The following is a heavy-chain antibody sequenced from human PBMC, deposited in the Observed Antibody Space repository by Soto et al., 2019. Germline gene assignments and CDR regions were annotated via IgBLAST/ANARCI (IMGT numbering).Heavy chain of an antibody. J-gene: IGHJ4*02. Sequence: QMQLVQSGAEVKERGSSVKISCNTSGGTFNTYALTWVRQAPGQGLEWIGGIIPIFGIKNVAQRFQGRVTINADESLTTAYMEMTILRSDDTAVYYCAKEAGDHWGQGTLVTVSS. CDR1: GGTFNTYA. CDR3: AKEAGDH. D-gene: IGHD3-10*01. CDR2: IIPIFGIK. V-gene: IGHV1-69*01.